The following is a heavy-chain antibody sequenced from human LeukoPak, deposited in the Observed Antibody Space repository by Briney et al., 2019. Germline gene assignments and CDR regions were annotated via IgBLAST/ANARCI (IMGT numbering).Heavy chain of an antibody. Sequence: GGSLRLSWAASGFTFSSYAMHWVRQAPGKGLEWVAVISYDRSNKYYADSVKGRFTISRDNSKQTLYLQMNSLRAEDTAVYYCARDRGGGYSYGYSYRFDYWGQGTLVTVSS. CDR1: GFTFSSYA. J-gene: IGHJ4*02. CDR2: ISYDRSNK. V-gene: IGHV3-30*04. CDR3: ARDRGGGYSYGYSYRFDY. D-gene: IGHD5-18*01.